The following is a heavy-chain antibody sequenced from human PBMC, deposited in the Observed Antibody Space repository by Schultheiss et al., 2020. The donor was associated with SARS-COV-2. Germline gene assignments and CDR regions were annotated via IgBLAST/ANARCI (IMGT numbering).Heavy chain of an antibody. CDR1: GASISNNY. D-gene: IGHD2-15*01. V-gene: IGHV4-4*07. CDR3: ARGPQEDSVFSYFDY. Sequence: SETLSLTCTVSGASISNNYWNWIRQPAGKGLEWIGRIYTTGSTNYNPSLKSRVTMSVDTSRNQFSLRLSSVTAADTAVYYCARGPQEDSVFSYFDYWGQGTLVTVSS. J-gene: IGHJ4*02. CDR2: IYTTGST.